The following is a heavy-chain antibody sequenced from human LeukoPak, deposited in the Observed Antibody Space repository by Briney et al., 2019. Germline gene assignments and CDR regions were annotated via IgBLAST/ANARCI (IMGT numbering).Heavy chain of an antibody. CDR2: INFSGNT. CDR3: ARPGRRGDLWYFDL. CDR1: GASIRPYY. D-gene: IGHD3-16*01. Sequence: PSETLSLTCTVSGASIRPYYWSWIRQPPGKGLEWLGHINFSGNTNYSPSLKSRVTISLDTSKNQFSLKLSSVTAADTALYYCARPGRRGDLWYFDLWGRGTLVTVSS. J-gene: IGHJ2*01. V-gene: IGHV4-59*12.